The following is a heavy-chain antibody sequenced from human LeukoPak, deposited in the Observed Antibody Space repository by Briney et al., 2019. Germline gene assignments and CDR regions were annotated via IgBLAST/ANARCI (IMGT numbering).Heavy chain of an antibody. CDR1: GYTFTGYY. Sequence: GASVKVSCKASGYTFTGYYIHWVRQAPGQGLEWMGWINPNTGGTDYAQKFQGRVTMTRDTSISTVYMELSRLTSDDTAVYYCAGGVASAGAKYFDQWGQGTLVTVSS. D-gene: IGHD6-13*01. V-gene: IGHV1-2*02. CDR3: AGGVASAGAKYFDQ. CDR2: INPNTGGT. J-gene: IGHJ4*02.